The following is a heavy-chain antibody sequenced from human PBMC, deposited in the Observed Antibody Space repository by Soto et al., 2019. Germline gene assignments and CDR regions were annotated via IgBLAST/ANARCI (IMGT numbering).Heavy chain of an antibody. CDR2: INPNSGAT. V-gene: IGHV1-2*04. J-gene: IGHJ4*02. Sequence: ASVKVSCKTSGYTFTDYYIHWVRQAPGQGLEWMGWINPNSGATNYEQKFQDWVTMTRDTSISAAYMELSRLRSDDTAMYYCARVQTTSSDFDYWGQGTLVTVPS. CDR1: GYTFTDYY. CDR3: ARVQTTSSDFDY. D-gene: IGHD6-6*01.